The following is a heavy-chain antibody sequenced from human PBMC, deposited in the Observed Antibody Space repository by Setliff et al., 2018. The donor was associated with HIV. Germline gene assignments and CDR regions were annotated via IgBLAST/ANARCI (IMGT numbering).Heavy chain of an antibody. D-gene: IGHD3-16*01. J-gene: IGHJ3*02. Sequence: SGGSLRLSCVASGFTFNSYWMSWVRQTPGKGLEWVANIKPDGSEKYYVDSVKGRFTIPRDNAENSLYLQMNSLRAEDTAVYYCARDYAWGRRAFDIWGPGTMVTVSS. CDR3: ARDYAWGRRAFDI. CDR1: GFTFNSYW. CDR2: IKPDGSEK. V-gene: IGHV3-7*01.